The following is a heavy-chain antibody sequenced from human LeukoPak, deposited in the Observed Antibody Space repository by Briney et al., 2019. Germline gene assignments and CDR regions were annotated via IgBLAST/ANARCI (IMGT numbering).Heavy chain of an antibody. J-gene: IGHJ5*02. V-gene: IGHV5-51*01. D-gene: IGHD3-10*01. CDR1: GYIFTNYW. CDR3: ARQGMVRGA. CDR2: IYPADSDT. Sequence: GESLKISCQVSGYIFTNYWIGWVRQMPGKGLESMGIIYPADSDTTYSPSFQGQVTISADKSISTVYLQWSSLKASDTAMYYCARQGMVRGAWGQGTLVTVSS.